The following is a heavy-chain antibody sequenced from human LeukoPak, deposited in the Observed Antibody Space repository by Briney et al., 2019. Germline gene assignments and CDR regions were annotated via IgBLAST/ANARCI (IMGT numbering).Heavy chain of an antibody. Sequence: PSETLSLTCTVSGGSISSSSYYWGWIRQPPGKGLEWIGSIYYSGSTYYNPSLKSRVTISVDTSKNQFSLKLSSVTAADTAVYYCARHGLGAHYYMDVWGKGTTVTISS. CDR3: ARHGLGAHYYMDV. V-gene: IGHV4-39*01. J-gene: IGHJ6*03. D-gene: IGHD3-10*01. CDR1: GGSISSSSYY. CDR2: IYYSGST.